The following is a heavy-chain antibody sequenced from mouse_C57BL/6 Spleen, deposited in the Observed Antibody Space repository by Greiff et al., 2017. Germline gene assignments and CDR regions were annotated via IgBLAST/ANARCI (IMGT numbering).Heavy chain of an antibody. CDR2: IYPGDGDT. Sequence: VQLQQSGPELVKPGASVKISCKASGYAFSSSWMNWVKQRPGKGLEWIGRIYPGDGDTNYNGKFKGKATLTADKSSSTAYMQLSSLTSEDSAVYFCARGDTAQAACYAMDYWGQGTSVTVSS. D-gene: IGHD3-2*02. V-gene: IGHV1-82*01. CDR1: GYAFSSSW. J-gene: IGHJ4*01. CDR3: ARGDTAQAACYAMDY.